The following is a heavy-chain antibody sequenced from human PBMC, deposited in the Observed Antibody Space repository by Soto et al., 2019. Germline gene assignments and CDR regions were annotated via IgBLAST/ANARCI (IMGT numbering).Heavy chain of an antibody. V-gene: IGHV4-39*01. J-gene: IGHJ6*02. Sequence: QLQLQESGPGLVKPSETLSLTCTVSGGSISSSSYYWGWIRQPPGKGLEWIGSIYYSGSTYYNPSLKSRVTISVDTSKNQFSLKLSSVTAADTAVYYCARRRQQLVGSYYYYGMDVWGQGTTVTVSS. CDR2: IYYSGST. CDR1: GGSISSSSYY. D-gene: IGHD6-13*01. CDR3: ARRRQQLVGSYYYYGMDV.